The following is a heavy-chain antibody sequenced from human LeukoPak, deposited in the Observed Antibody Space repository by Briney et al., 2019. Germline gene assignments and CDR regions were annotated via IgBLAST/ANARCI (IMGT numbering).Heavy chain of an antibody. CDR2: ISSSSTYI. CDR3: ARDLNTGYSSGWYIDY. V-gene: IGHV3-21*01. CDR1: GFTFSTYS. J-gene: IGHJ4*02. D-gene: IGHD6-19*01. Sequence: GGSLRLSCAASGFTFSTYSMNWVRQAPGKGLEWVSSISSSSTYIYYADSVKGRFTISRDNAKNSLYLQMNSLRAEDTAVYYCARDLNTGYSSGWYIDYWGQGTLVTVSS.